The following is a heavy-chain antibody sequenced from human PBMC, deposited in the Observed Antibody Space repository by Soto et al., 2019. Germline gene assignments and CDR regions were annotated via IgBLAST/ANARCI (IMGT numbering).Heavy chain of an antibody. CDR2: ITDTGGDT. D-gene: IGHD3-10*01. CDR1: GFTFSISA. Sequence: WGSPTLCCASSGFTFSISAMTLSCQAPGEGLEWVSTITDTGGDTKYADSVRGRFTMSRDNSKKTLYLQMNSLRVEDSALYYCARGSTDSYPGSRIFDFWGRGTLVTSPQ. CDR3: ARGSTDSYPGSRIFDF. J-gene: IGHJ4*02. V-gene: IGHV3-23*01.